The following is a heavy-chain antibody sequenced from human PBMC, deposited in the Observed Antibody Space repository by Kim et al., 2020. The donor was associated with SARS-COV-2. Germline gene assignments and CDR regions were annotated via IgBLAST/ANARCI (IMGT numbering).Heavy chain of an antibody. Sequence: SETLSLTCTVSGGSISSGSYYWSWIRQPAGKRLEWIGRIYTSGSTNYNPSLKSRVTISVDTSKNQFSLKLSSVTAADTAVYYCARDVSSSWYTSTGDNWFYPWGQGTLVTVS. CDR2: IYTSGST. CDR1: GGSISSGSYY. J-gene: IGHJ5*02. CDR3: ARDVSSSWYTSTGDNWFYP. D-gene: IGHD6-13*01. V-gene: IGHV4-61*02.